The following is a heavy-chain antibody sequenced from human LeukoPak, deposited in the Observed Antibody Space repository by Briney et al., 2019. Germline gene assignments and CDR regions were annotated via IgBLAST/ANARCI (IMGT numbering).Heavy chain of an antibody. CDR1: GGSISSYY. V-gene: IGHV4-59*01. Sequence: KASETLSLTCTVSGGSISSYYWSWIRQPPGKGLEWIGYIYYSGSTNYNPSLKSRVTISVDTSKNQLSLKLSSVTAADTAVYYCARYTYYYDSSGYEYYFDYWGQGTLVTVSS. D-gene: IGHD3-22*01. CDR3: ARYTYYYDSSGYEYYFDY. J-gene: IGHJ4*02. CDR2: IYYSGST.